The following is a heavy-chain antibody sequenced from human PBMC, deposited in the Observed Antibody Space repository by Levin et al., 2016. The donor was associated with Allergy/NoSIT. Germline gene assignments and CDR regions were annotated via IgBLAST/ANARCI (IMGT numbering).Heavy chain of an antibody. CDR3: AREGSVLRYFDWLLFWFDP. Sequence: WIRQPPGKGLEWVSYISSSGSTIYYADSVKGRFTISRDNAKNSLYLQMNSLRAEDTAVYYCAREGSVLRYFDWLLFWFDPWGQGTLVTVSS. V-gene: IGHV3-11*04. CDR2: ISSSGSTI. D-gene: IGHD3-9*01. J-gene: IGHJ5*02.